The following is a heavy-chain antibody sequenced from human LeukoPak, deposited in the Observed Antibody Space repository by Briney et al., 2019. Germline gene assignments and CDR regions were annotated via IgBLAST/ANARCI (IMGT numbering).Heavy chain of an antibody. CDR3: ARLTYDTSVYYYYYFYMDV. CDR2: IIPIFGTA. D-gene: IGHD3-22*01. J-gene: IGHJ6*03. CDR1: GGTFSSYA. Sequence: VASVKVSCKASGGTFSSYAISWVRQAPGQGLEWMGGIIPIFGTANYAQKFQGRVTITADKSTSTAYTELSSLRSEDTAVYYCARLTYDTSVYYYYYFYMDVWGKGTTVTIPS. V-gene: IGHV1-69*06.